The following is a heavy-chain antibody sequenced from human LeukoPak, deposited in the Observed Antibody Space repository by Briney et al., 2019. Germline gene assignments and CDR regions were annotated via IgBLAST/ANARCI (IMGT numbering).Heavy chain of an antibody. Sequence: ASVKVSCMASGYTFTSYAMHWVRQAPGQRLEWMGWINAGNGNTKYSQKFQGRVTITRDTSASTAYMELSSLRSEDTAVYYCARDLRAHYYYYMDVWGKGTTVTVSS. CDR1: GYTFTSYA. J-gene: IGHJ6*03. CDR3: ARDLRAHYYYYMDV. V-gene: IGHV1-3*01. CDR2: INAGNGNT.